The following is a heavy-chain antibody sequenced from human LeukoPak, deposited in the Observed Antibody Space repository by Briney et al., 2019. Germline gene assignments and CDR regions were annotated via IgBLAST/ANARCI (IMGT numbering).Heavy chain of an antibody. CDR2: ISGSAGGT. Sequence: GGSLRLSCVVSGITLSNYAMSWVRQAPGKGLDWVSGISGSAGGTNSADSVKGRFTISRDNSMNTMYLQMNSLRAEDTAVYFCAKRGIVIRGLLIIGFHKEAYYFDSWGQGILVTVSS. CDR3: AKRGIVIRGLLIIGFHKEAYYFDS. D-gene: IGHD3-10*01. J-gene: IGHJ4*02. CDR1: GITLSNYA. V-gene: IGHV3-23*01.